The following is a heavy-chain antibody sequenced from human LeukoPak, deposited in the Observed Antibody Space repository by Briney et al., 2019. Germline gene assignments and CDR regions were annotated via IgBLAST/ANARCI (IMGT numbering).Heavy chain of an antibody. D-gene: IGHD1-26*01. J-gene: IGHJ5*01. Sequence: ASVKVSCKASAYTFTGYYLHWVRQDPGQGLEWMGCVNPNSGDTNYAQKFQGSVTMTRDTSISTVYMELSRLRSDDTAVYYCARASGSYWWFDSWGQGTLVTVSS. CDR2: VNPNSGDT. V-gene: IGHV1-2*02. CDR3: ARASGSYWWFDS. CDR1: AYTFTGYY.